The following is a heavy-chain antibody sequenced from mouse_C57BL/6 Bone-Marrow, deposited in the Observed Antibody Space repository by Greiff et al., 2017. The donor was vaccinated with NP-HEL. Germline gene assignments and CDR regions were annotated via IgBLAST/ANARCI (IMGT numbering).Heavy chain of an antibody. CDR2: IYPGDGDT. D-gene: IGHD2-1*01. CDR3: ARGDYYGNYEGFAY. CDR1: GYAFSSSW. Sequence: VQLQQSGPELVKPGASVKISCKASGYAFSSSWMNWVKQRPGTGLEWIGRIYPGDGDTNYNGKFKGKATLTADQSSSTAYMQLSSLTSEDSAVYFCARGDYYGNYEGFAYWGQGTLVTVSA. V-gene: IGHV1-82*01. J-gene: IGHJ3*01.